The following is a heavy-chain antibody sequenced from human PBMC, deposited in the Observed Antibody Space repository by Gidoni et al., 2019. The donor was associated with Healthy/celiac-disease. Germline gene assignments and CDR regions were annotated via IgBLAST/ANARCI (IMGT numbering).Heavy chain of an antibody. D-gene: IGHD4-17*01. Sequence: EVQLLESGGGLVQPGGSLRLSCAASGFTFSSYAMSWVRQAPGKGLEWVAAISGSGGSTYYADSVKGRFTISRDNSKNTLYLQMNSLRAEDTDVYYCAKDHHVGGTVTTDYWGQGTLVTVSS. CDR2: ISGSGGST. CDR3: AKDHHVGGTVTTDY. V-gene: IGHV3-23*01. CDR1: GFTFSSYA. J-gene: IGHJ4*02.